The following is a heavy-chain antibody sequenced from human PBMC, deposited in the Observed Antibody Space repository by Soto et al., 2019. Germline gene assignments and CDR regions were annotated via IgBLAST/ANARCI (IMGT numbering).Heavy chain of an antibody. D-gene: IGHD2-8*01. CDR1: GGSISSYY. V-gene: IGHV4-59*01. Sequence: SETLSLTCTVSGGSISSYYWSWIRQPPGKGLEWIGYMYNTGSTVYNPSLKSRVTISVDTSKNQFSLKLNAVTAADTAVYYCVRTNHFDYWGQGSLVTVSS. CDR3: VRTNHFDY. J-gene: IGHJ4*02. CDR2: MYNTGST.